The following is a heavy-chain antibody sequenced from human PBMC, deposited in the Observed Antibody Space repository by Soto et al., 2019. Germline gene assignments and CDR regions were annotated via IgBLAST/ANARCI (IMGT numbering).Heavy chain of an antibody. Sequence: LRLSCAASGFTVSSKYMSWVRQAPGKGLEWISVIWSAGLIYYADSVRGRFTISRDISKNILYLEMTSLRADDTAVYYCAREAPMDVWGQGTTVTVSS. CDR2: IWSAGLI. J-gene: IGHJ6*02. V-gene: IGHV3-53*01. CDR3: AREAPMDV. CDR1: GFTVSSKY.